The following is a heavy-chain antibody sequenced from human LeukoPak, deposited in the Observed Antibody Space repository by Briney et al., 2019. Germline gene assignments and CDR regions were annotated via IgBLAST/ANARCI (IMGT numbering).Heavy chain of an antibody. D-gene: IGHD1-26*01. V-gene: IGHV1-24*01. CDR1: GYTLTELS. CDR3: ARDLSGSYYFNFDY. J-gene: IGHJ4*02. Sequence: ASVKVSCKVSGYTLTELSMHWVRQAPGKGLEWMGGFDPEDGETIYAQKFQGRVTMTEDTSTDTAYMELSSLRSEDTAVYYCARDLSGSYYFNFDYWGQGTLVTVSS. CDR2: FDPEDGET.